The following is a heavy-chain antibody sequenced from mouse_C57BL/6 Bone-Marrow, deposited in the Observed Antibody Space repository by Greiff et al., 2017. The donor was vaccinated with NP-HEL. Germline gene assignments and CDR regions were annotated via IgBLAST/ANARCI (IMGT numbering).Heavy chain of an antibody. Sequence: EVQRVESGAELVRPGASVKLSCTASGFNIKDDYMHWVKQRPEQGLEWIGWIDPENGDTEYASKFQGKATITADTSSNTAYLQLSSLTSEDTAVYYCTPAAYYFDYWGQGTTLTVSS. CDR3: TPAAYYFDY. J-gene: IGHJ2*01. CDR2: IDPENGDT. CDR1: GFNIKDDY. V-gene: IGHV14-4*01.